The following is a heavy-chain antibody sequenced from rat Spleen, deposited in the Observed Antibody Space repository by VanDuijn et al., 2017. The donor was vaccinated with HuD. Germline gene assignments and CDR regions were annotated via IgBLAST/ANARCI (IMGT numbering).Heavy chain of an antibody. CDR2: ISYDGGST. Sequence: EVQLVESGGGLVQPGRSMKLSCVASGFTFSTYGMAWVRQAPKKGLEWVAYISYDGGSTYYRDSVKGRFTISRDNAKSTLYLQMDSLRSEDTATYYCARHNSGYGYFDFWGPGTMVTVSS. D-gene: IGHD4-3*01. CDR3: ARHNSGYGYFDF. J-gene: IGHJ1*01. CDR1: GFTFSTYG. V-gene: IGHV5-7*01.